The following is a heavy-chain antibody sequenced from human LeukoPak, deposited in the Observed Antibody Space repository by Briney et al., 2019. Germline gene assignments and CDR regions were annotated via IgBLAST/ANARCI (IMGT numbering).Heavy chain of an antibody. J-gene: IGHJ4*02. CDR3: ARDHPWGWVDY. CDR1: GFIFDDHG. V-gene: IGHV3-9*01. CDR2: ISWSSGII. Sequence: PGRSLRLSCAASGFIFDDHGMHWVRQAPGKGLEWVSGISWSSGIIGYADSVKGRFTISRDNAKNSLYLQMNSLRAEDTAVYYCARDHPWGWVDYWGQGTLVTVSS. D-gene: IGHD7-27*01.